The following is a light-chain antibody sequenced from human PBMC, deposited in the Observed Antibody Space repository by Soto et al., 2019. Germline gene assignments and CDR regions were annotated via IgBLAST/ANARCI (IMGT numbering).Light chain of an antibody. CDR2: GAS. CDR1: QSVSSSY. V-gene: IGKV3-20*01. Sequence: EIVLTQSPGTLSLSPGERATLSCRASQSVSSSYLAWYQQKPGQAPRLLIYGASSRATGIPDRFSGSGSGTDFTLTNSRLEPEDFAVYYCQQYGSSPRFGPGTKVDIK. CDR3: QQYGSSPR. J-gene: IGKJ3*01.